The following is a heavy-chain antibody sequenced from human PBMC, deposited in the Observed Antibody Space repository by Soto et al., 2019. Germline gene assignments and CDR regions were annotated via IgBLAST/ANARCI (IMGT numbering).Heavy chain of an antibody. CDR3: ARGPLPLVRRHFWFDP. CDR2: INHTGNV. D-gene: IGHD3-10*01. V-gene: IGHV4-34*01. J-gene: IGHJ5*02. Sequence: QVQLHQRGAGLLRPSETLTLTCVVHGGSSYAYHWTWFRQFPGEGLQWIGDINHTGNVKYNTTLGSRVAMSIDTSKEQFSLELNSVTAADSAIYFCARGPLPLVRRHFWFDPWGQGTLVTVSS. CDR1: GGSSYAYH.